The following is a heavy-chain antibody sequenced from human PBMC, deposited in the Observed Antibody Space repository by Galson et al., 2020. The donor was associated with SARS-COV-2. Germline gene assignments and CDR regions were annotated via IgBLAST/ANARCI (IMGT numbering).Heavy chain of an antibody. CDR3: AKDQLDREGYSYGLDY. CDR2: ISYDGSNK. CDR1: GFNFSSYG. D-gene: IGHD5-18*01. J-gene: IGHJ4*02. Sequence: GGSLRLSCAASGFNFSSYGMHWVRQAPGKGLEWVAVISYDGSNKYYADSVKGRFTISRDNSKNTLYLQMNSLRAEDTAVYYCAKDQLDREGYSYGLDYWGQGTLVTVSS. V-gene: IGHV3-30*18.